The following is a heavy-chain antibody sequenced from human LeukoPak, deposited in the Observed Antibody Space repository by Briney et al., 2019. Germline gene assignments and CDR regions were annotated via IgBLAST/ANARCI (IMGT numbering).Heavy chain of an antibody. CDR3: AKDLTGYYKGEDYYYYGMDV. D-gene: IGHD3-9*01. J-gene: IGHJ6*02. V-gene: IGHV3-30*18. CDR1: GFTFSSYG. Sequence: GGSLRLSCAASGFTFSSYGMHWVRQAPGKGLEWVAVISYDGSNKYYADSVKGRFTISRDNSKNTLYLQMNSLRAEDTAVYYCAKDLTGYYKGEDYYYYGMDVWGQGTTVTVSS. CDR2: ISYDGSNK.